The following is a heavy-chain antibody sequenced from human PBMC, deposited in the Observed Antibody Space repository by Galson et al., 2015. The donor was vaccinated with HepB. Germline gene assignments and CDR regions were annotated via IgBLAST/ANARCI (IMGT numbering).Heavy chain of an antibody. CDR3: AREEAMARGIGY. Sequence: SVKVSCKASGYTFTTYGVSWARQAPGQGLEWMGWISTYDGNTKYPQKLQGRVTMTTDTSTSTAHMELRSLRSDDTAVYYCAREEAMARGIGYWGQGTLVTVSS. J-gene: IGHJ4*02. CDR1: GYTFTTYG. CDR2: ISTYDGNT. V-gene: IGHV1-18*04. D-gene: IGHD5-18*01.